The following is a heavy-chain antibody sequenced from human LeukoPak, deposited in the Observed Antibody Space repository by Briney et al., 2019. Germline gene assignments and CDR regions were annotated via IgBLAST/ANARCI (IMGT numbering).Heavy chain of an antibody. CDR1: GYTFTGYY. V-gene: IGHV1-2*02. CDR3: ARGVVVPAAAIDY. Sequence: ASVKVSCXASGYTFTGYYMHWVRLAPGQGLEWMGWINPNSGGTNYAQKFQGRVTMTRDTSISTAYMELSRLRSDDTAVYYCARGVVVPAAAIDYWGQGTLVTVSS. D-gene: IGHD2-2*01. J-gene: IGHJ4*02. CDR2: INPNSGGT.